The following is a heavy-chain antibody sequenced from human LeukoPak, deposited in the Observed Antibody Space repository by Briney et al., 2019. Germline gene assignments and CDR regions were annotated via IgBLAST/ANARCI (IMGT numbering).Heavy chain of an antibody. CDR1: RYTFTNYY. CDR2: IHPNDGDT. Sequence: ASVKVSCKASRYTFTNYYMHWVRQAPGQGLEWMGLIHPNDGDTKYTQEFQDRVTMTRDTSTSTVYMELSSLRSEDTAVYYCATYKQSGAQGVSDYWGQGTLVTVSS. CDR3: ATYKQSGAQGVSDY. D-gene: IGHD3-10*01. J-gene: IGHJ4*02. V-gene: IGHV1-46*01.